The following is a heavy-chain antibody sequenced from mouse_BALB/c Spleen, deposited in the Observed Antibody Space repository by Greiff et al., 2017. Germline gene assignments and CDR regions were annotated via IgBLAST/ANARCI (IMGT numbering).Heavy chain of an antibody. J-gene: IGHJ4*01. Sequence: DVMLVESGGGLVQPGGSRKLSCAASGFTFSSFGMHWVRQAPEKGLEWVAYISSGSSTIYYADTVKGRFTISRDNPKNTLFLQMTSLRSEDTAMYYCAREDGLITTADYWGQGTSVTVSS. CDR1: GFTFSSFG. D-gene: IGHD1-2*01. V-gene: IGHV5-17*02. CDR2: ISSGSSTI. CDR3: AREDGLITTADY.